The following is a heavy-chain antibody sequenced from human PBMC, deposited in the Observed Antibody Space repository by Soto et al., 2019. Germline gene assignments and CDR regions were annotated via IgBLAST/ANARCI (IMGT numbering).Heavy chain of an antibody. CDR1: GGSFSGYY. CDR2: INHSGST. V-gene: IGHV4-34*01. J-gene: IGHJ4*02. CDR3: ARFKNCSGGSCYSNYFDY. Sequence: SETLSLTCAVYGGSFSGYYWSWIRQPPGKGLEWIEEINHSGSTNYNPSLKSRVTISVDTSKNQFSLKLSSVTAADTAVYYCARFKNCSGGSCYSNYFDYWGQGTLVTVSS. D-gene: IGHD2-15*01.